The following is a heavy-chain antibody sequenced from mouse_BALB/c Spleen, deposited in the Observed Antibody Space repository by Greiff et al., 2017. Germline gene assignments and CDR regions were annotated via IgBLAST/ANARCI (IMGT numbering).Heavy chain of an antibody. D-gene: IGHD1-1*01. J-gene: IGHJ4*01. Sequence: EVQRVESGGGLVKPGGSLKLSCAASGFTFSSYAMSWVRQTPEKRLEWVASISSGGSTYYPDSVKGRFTISRDNARNILYLQMSSLRSEDTAMYYCAREAYGSSRSYAMDYWGQGTSVTVS. V-gene: IGHV5-6-5*01. CDR3: AREAYGSSRSYAMDY. CDR1: GFTFSSYA. CDR2: ISSGGST.